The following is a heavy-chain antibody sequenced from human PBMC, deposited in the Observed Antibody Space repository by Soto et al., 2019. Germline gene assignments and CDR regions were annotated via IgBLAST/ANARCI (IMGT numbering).Heavy chain of an antibody. V-gene: IGHV3-33*01. CDR2: IWYDGSNK. CDR3: ARDQCSGGSCYVPEYFQH. Sequence: QVQLVESGGGVVQPGRSLRLSCAASGFTFSSYGMHWVRQAPGKGREWVAVIWYDGSNKYYADSVKGRFTISRDNSKNTLYLQMNSLRAEDTAVYYCARDQCSGGSCYVPEYFQHWGQGTLVTVSS. J-gene: IGHJ1*01. D-gene: IGHD2-15*01. CDR1: GFTFSSYG.